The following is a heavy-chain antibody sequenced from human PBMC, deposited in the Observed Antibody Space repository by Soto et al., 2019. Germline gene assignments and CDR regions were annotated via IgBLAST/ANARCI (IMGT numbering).Heavy chain of an antibody. V-gene: IGHV4-59*08. J-gene: IGHJ4*02. D-gene: IGHD2-15*01. Sequence: PSETLSLTCTVSGGSISSYYWSWIRQPPGKGLEWIGYIYYSGSTNYNPSLKSRVTISVDTSKNQFSLKLSSVTAADTAVYYCARRYCSGGSCYGWEYYFDYWGQGTLVTVSS. CDR1: GGSISSYY. CDR2: IYYSGST. CDR3: ARRYCSGGSCYGWEYYFDY.